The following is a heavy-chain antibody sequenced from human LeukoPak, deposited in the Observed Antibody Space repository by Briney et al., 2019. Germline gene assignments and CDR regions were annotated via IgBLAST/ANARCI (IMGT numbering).Heavy chain of an antibody. D-gene: IGHD4-23*01. J-gene: IGHJ5*02. CDR1: GGSISSSSYV. V-gene: IGHV4-39*01. CDR3: SRQVTPGWFDP. Sequence: SETLSLTCTVSGGSISSSSYVWVWIRQPPGKGLEWIGSIYYSGSTYYNPTLKSRVTISVATTKNQFSLHLSSVTAADTAVYYCSRQVTPGWFDPGGQGTLVTVSS. CDR2: IYYSGST.